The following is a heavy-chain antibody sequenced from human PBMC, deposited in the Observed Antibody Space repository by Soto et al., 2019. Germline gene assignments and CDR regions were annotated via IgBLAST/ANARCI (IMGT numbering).Heavy chain of an antibody. CDR1: GFTFSSYA. D-gene: IGHD2-2*01. J-gene: IGHJ4*02. CDR2: ISGSGGST. V-gene: IGHV3-23*01. Sequence: GGSLRLSCAASGFTFSSYAVSWVRQAPGKGLEWVSAISGSGGSTYYADSVKGRFTISRDNSKNTLYLQMNSLRAEDTAVYYCAKRKDCPSTTCFDYWGQGTQVTLSS. CDR3: AKRKDCPSTTCFDY.